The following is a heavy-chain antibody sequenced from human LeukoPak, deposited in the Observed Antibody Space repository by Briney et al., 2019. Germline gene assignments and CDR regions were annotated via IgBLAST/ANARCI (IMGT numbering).Heavy chain of an antibody. CDR1: GFTFSSYA. V-gene: IGHV3-23*01. Sequence: GGSLRLSCAASGFTFSSYAMSWVRQAPGKGLEWVSAIIGSGGSTYYADSVKGRFTISRDNSKSTLYLQMNSLRAEDMAVYYCARSNHGSGSYAYYYYMDVWGKGTTVTVSS. CDR2: IIGSGGST. D-gene: IGHD3-10*01. CDR3: ARSNHGSGSYAYYYYMDV. J-gene: IGHJ6*03.